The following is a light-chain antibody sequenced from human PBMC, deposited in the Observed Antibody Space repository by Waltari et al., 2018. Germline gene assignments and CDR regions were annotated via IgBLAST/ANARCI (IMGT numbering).Light chain of an antibody. J-gene: IGLJ2*01. CDR3: AVWDARLTGPV. CDR1: SSNVGGST. V-gene: IGLV1-44*01. Sequence: QSVLTQPPSASGTPGQRVTISCSGTSSNVGGSTVHWYQQVPGTAPKLLINDRNQRASGFPYPSSGFTSGTSSSLAISELQSEDDADYFCAVWDARLTGPVFGGWTKVTVL. CDR2: DRN.